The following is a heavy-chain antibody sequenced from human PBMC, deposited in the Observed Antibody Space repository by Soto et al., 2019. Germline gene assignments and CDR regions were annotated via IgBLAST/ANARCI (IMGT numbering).Heavy chain of an antibody. J-gene: IGHJ5*02. Sequence: GGSLRLSCAASGFTFSSYGMHWVRQAPGKGLEWVAVIWYDGSNKYYADSVKGRFTISRDNSKNTLYLQMNSLRAEDTAVYYCAGDISGTNWFDPWGQGTLVTVSS. CDR1: GFTFSSYG. V-gene: IGHV3-33*01. CDR3: AGDISGTNWFDP. D-gene: IGHD3-3*02. CDR2: IWYDGSNK.